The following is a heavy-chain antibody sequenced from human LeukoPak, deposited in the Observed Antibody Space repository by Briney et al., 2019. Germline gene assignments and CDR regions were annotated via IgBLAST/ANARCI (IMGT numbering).Heavy chain of an antibody. CDR3: AWGAYCGGDCYSSLDY. D-gene: IGHD2-21*02. CDR2: IIPIFGTA. J-gene: IGHJ4*02. Sequence: SVKVSCKASGGTFSSYAISWVRQAPGQGLEWMGGIIPIFGTANYAQKFQGRVTITADESTSTAYMELSSLRSEDTAVYYCAWGAYCGGDCYSSLDYWGQGTLVTVSS. CDR1: GGTFSSYA. V-gene: IGHV1-69*13.